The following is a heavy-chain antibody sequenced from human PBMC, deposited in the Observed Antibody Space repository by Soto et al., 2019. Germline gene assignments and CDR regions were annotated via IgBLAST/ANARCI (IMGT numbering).Heavy chain of an antibody. Sequence: QVQLVESGGGVVQPGRSLRLSCAASGFTFSSYGMHWVRQAPGKGLEWVAVIGYDGSNKYYADSVKGRFTISRDNSKNTLYLQMNSLRAEDTAVYYCARDLGAYFDYWGQGTLVTVSS. CDR2: IGYDGSNK. CDR1: GFTFSSYG. J-gene: IGHJ4*02. V-gene: IGHV3-33*01. D-gene: IGHD1-26*01. CDR3: ARDLGAYFDY.